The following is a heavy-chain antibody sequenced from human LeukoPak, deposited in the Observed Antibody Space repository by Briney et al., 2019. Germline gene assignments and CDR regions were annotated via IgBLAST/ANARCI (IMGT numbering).Heavy chain of an antibody. D-gene: IGHD3-22*01. CDR2: ISAYNGNT. CDR1: GYTFTSYG. J-gene: IGHJ3*02. CDR3: ARAHHLYYYDSSGYYLLGAFDI. V-gene: IGHV1-18*01. Sequence: GASVKVSCKASGYTFTSYGISWVRQAPGQGLEWMGWISAYNGNTNYAQKLQGRVTMTTDTSTSTAYMELRSLRSDDTAVYYCARAHHLYYYDSSGYYLLGAFDIWGQGTMVTVPS.